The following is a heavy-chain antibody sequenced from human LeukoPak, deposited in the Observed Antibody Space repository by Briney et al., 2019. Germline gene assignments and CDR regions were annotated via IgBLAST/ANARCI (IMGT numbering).Heavy chain of an antibody. D-gene: IGHD3-9*01. Sequence: GGSLRLSCAASGFTFSSYSMNWVRQAPGKGLEWVSSISSSSSYIYYADSVKGRFTISRDNAKNSLYLQMNSLRAEDTAVYYCARAESGGYFDWLLLVDFDYWGQGTLVTVSS. CDR1: GFTFSSYS. CDR2: ISSSSSYI. J-gene: IGHJ4*02. V-gene: IGHV3-21*01. CDR3: ARAESGGYFDWLLLVDFDY.